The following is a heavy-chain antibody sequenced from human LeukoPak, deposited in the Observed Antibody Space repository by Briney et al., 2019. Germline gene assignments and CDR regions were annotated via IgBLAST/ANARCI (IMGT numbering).Heavy chain of an antibody. CDR2: MNPNSGNT. CDR1: GYTFTSYD. CDR3: ARGMVRGVITNGAYYFDY. V-gene: IGHV1-8*03. Sequence: GASVKVSCKASGYTFTSYDINWVRQATGQGLEWMGWMNPNSGNTGYAQKFQGRVTITRNTSISTAYMELSSLRSEDTAVYYCARGMVRGVITNGAYYFDYWGQGTLVTVSS. D-gene: IGHD3-10*01. J-gene: IGHJ4*02.